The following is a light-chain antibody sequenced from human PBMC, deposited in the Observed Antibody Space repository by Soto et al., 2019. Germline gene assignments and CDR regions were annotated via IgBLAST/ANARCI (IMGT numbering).Light chain of an antibody. Sequence: QSVLTQSPSASASLGASVKLSCTLSGGHSSYAIAWHQKQPGKGPRYLMDVNNDGSHTKGDGIPDRFSGSSSGADRYLIISSLQSEDEAEYYCQTWGTGFQFFGGGTKLTAL. V-gene: IGLV4-69*01. CDR2: VNNDGSH. J-gene: IGLJ2*01. CDR1: GGHSSYA. CDR3: QTWGTGFQF.